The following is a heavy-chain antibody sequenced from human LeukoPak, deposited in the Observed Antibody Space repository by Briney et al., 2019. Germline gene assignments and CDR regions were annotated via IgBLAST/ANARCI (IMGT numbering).Heavy chain of an antibody. CDR1: GDSISSSSYF. Sequence: SETLSLTCTVSGDSISSSSYFWGWIRQPPGKGLEWVGSIYYSGSTYYNPSLKSRVTISVDMSKNQFSLKLTSVTAADSAIYYCARIDSNSGGDHWGQGTLVTVSS. V-gene: IGHV4-39*07. CDR2: IYYSGST. CDR3: ARIDSNSGGDH. J-gene: IGHJ5*02. D-gene: IGHD6-13*01.